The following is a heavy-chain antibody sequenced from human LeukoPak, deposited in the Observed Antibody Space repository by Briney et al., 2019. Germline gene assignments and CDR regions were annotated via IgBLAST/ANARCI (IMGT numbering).Heavy chain of an antibody. J-gene: IGHJ4*02. CDR1: GASISSYY. CDR2: IYYTGST. D-gene: IGHD3-3*01. V-gene: IGHV4-59*01. Sequence: SETLSLTCTVSGASISSYYWSWIRLPPGKGLQWIGHIYYTGSTNYHPSLKSRVTMSVHTSKNQFSLNLNSVTAADTAVYYCARQQRDARFGVVMGFGFDYWGQGILVTVSS. CDR3: ARQQRDARFGVVMGFGFDY.